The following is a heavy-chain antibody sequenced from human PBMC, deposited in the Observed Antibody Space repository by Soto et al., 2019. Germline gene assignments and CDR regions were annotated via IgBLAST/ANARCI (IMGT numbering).Heavy chain of an antibody. CDR2: ISSSSSYT. D-gene: IGHD4-17*01. V-gene: IGHV3-11*06. CDR3: ARVRGSDYGDYDYFDY. CDR1: GFTFSDYY. Sequence: GSLRLSCAASGFTFSDYYMSWIRQAPGKGLEWVSYISSSSSYTNYADSVKGRFTISRDNAKNSLYLQMNSLRAEDTAVYYCARVRGSDYGDYDYFDYWGQGTLVTVSS. J-gene: IGHJ4*02.